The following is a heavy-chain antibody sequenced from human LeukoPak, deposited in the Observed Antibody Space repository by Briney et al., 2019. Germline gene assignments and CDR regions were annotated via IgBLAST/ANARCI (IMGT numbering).Heavy chain of an antibody. CDR2: IRDDGSNK. J-gene: IGHJ5*02. V-gene: IGHV3-30*02. CDR3: AKPGEGVSNTWYMNNWFDP. CDR1: GFTFSNYG. D-gene: IGHD6-13*01. Sequence: PGGSLRLSCAASGFTFSNYGMHWVRQAPGKGLEWVTFIRDDGSNKYYADSVKGRFTISRDNSKNTLYLQMNSLRAEDTAVYYCAKPGEGVSNTWYMNNWFDPWGQGTLVTVSS.